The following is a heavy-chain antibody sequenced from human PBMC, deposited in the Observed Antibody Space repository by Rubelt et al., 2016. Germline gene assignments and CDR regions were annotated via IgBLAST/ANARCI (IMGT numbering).Heavy chain of an antibody. Sequence: EVQLVQSGAEVKKPGESLKISCKVSGYSFSSYYIAWVRQMPGKGLEWMGIIHPGDADTRYSPCLQGQVTISADQSLSTAYLQGDSLKAADTAMYYCARHLRTRPFDYLGQGTLVTVSS. J-gene: IGHJ4*02. CDR3: ARHLRTRPFDY. V-gene: IGHV5-51*01. CDR1: GYSFSSYY. CDR2: IHPGDADT.